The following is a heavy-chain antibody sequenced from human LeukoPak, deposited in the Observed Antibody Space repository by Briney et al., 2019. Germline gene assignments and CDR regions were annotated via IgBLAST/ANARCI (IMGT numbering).Heavy chain of an antibody. Sequence: GGSLRLSCAASGFTFSSYSMNWVRQAPGKGLEWVSSISSSSSYIYYADSVKGRFTISRDNAKNSLYLQMNSLRAEDTAVYYCASDCSSTSCYLVRWGQGTLVTVSS. J-gene: IGHJ4*02. CDR1: GFTFSSYS. D-gene: IGHD2-2*01. CDR3: ASDCSSTSCYLVR. CDR2: ISSSSSYI. V-gene: IGHV3-21*01.